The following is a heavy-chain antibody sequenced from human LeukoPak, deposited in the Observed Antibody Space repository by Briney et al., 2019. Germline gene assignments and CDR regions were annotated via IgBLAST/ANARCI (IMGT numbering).Heavy chain of an antibody. Sequence: SETLSLTCAVYGGSFSGYYWSWIRQPPGKGLEWIGEINHSGSTNYNPSLKSRVTISVDTSKNQFSLKLSSVTAADTAVYYCASGSRGWSDPWGQGTLVTVSS. J-gene: IGHJ5*01. CDR2: INHSGST. CDR3: ASGSRGWSDP. V-gene: IGHV4-34*01. D-gene: IGHD6-13*01. CDR1: GGSFSGYY.